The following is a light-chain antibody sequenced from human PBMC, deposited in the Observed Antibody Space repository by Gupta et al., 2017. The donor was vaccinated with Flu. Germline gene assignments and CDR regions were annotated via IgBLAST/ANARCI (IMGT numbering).Light chain of an antibody. J-gene: IGKJ5*01. CDR3: MQALQTPIT. CDR1: QSLLHSNGYNY. Sequence: VTPGGPASISCRSSQSLLHSNGYNYLDWYLQKPGQSPQLLIYLGSNRASGVPDRFSGSGSGTDFTLKISRVEAEDVGVYYCMQALQTPITFGQGTRLEIK. V-gene: IGKV2-28*01. CDR2: LGS.